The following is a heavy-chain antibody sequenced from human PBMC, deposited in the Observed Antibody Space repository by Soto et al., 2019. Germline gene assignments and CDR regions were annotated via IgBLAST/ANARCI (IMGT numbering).Heavy chain of an antibody. CDR3: ARGGLAAGTSYYYYYMDV. D-gene: IGHD6-13*01. Sequence: SETLSLTCAVYGGSFSGYYWSWIRQPPRKGLEWIGEINHSGSTNYNPSLKSRVTISVDTSKNQFSLKLSSVTAADTAVYYCARGGLAAGTSYYYYYMDVWGKGTTVTVSS. V-gene: IGHV4-34*01. CDR1: GGSFSGYY. CDR2: INHSGST. J-gene: IGHJ6*03.